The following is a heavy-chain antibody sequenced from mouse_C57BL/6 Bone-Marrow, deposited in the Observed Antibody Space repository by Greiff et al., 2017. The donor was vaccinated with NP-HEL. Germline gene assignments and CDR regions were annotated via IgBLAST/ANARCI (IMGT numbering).Heavy chain of an antibody. CDR1: GYTFTDYN. J-gene: IGHJ4*01. CDR2: INPNNGGT. D-gene: IGHD2-2*01. Sequence: VQLKESGPELVKPGASVKMSCKASGYTFTDYNMHWVKQSHGKSLEWIGYINPNNGGTSYNQKFKGKATLTVNKSSSTAYMELRSLTSEDSAVYYCAGGYLYAMDYWGQGTSVTVSS. V-gene: IGHV1-22*01. CDR3: AGGYLYAMDY.